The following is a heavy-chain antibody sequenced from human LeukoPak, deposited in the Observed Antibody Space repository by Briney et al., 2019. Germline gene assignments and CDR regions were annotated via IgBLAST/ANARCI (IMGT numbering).Heavy chain of an antibody. J-gene: IGHJ4*02. V-gene: IGHV3-23*01. CDR2: ISGSGGST. Sequence: PGGSLRLSCAASGFTFGSDAMSWVRQAPGKGLEWVSAISGSGGSTYYADSVKGRFTISRDNSKNTLYLQMNSLRAEDTAVYYCAKAPPPGWAPRDYWGQGTLVTVSS. CDR1: GFTFGSDA. CDR3: AKAPPPGWAPRDY. D-gene: IGHD3-9*01.